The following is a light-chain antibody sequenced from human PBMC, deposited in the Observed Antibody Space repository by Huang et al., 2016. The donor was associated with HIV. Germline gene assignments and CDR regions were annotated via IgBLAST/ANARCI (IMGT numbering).Light chain of an antibody. CDR2: GAS. J-gene: IGKJ1*01. CDR1: KSVDIN. Sequence: EIVMTQSPATLSVSPGESATLSCRAVKSVDINLAWSQQKVGQPPRLLVYGASTRATGIPTRFSGSGSGTEFNLTISSLQSEDFAVYYCQQYNPWPPWTFGQGTRVEIK. V-gene: IGKV3-15*01. CDR3: QQYNPWPPWT.